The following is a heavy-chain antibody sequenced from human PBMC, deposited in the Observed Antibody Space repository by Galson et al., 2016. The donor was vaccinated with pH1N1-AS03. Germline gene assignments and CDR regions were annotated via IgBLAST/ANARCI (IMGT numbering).Heavy chain of an antibody. Sequence: SLRLSCAASGFIFSSHGIHWVRQAPGKGLEWVALIWNHGKSKYYADSVKGRFTISRDDSKNTVYLQMNSLRAEDTAVYYCAKDDYSSAWYGGISDYWGQGTLVTVPS. CDR1: GFIFSSHG. V-gene: IGHV3-33*06. CDR2: IWNHGKSK. J-gene: IGHJ4*02. D-gene: IGHD6-19*01. CDR3: AKDDYSSAWYGGISDY.